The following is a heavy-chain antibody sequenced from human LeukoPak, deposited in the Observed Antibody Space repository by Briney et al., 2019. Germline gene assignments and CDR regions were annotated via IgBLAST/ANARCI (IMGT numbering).Heavy chain of an antibody. Sequence: SETLSLTCTVSGGSISSSSYYWSWIRQPPGKGLEWIGYIYYSGSTNYNPSLKSRVTISVDTSKNQFSLKLSSVTAADTAVYYCARDRWAAAGYYYYYMDVWGKGTTVTVSS. CDR1: GGSISSSSYY. CDR3: ARDRWAAAGYYYYYMDV. CDR2: IYYSGST. V-gene: IGHV4-61*01. D-gene: IGHD6-13*01. J-gene: IGHJ6*03.